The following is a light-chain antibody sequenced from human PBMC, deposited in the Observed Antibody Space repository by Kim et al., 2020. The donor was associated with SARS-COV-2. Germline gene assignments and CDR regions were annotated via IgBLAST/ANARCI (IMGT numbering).Light chain of an antibody. J-gene: IGKJ4*01. CDR2: GGS. CDR1: QDISSW. Sequence: SASVGDSVTITCRASQDISSWLGWYQQTPGKAPKLLIYGGSTLQGGVPSRFSGGGSGTYFTLTISSLQPEDFATYYCQQANTFPLAFGGGTKVEI. V-gene: IGKV1-12*01. CDR3: QQANTFPLA.